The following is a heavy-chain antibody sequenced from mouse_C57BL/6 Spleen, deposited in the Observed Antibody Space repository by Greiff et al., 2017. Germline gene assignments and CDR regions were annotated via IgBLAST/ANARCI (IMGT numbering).Heavy chain of an antibody. CDR3: ARGGYDDPYYFDY. V-gene: IGHV5-4*01. CDR2: ISDGGSYT. Sequence: EVQLVESGGGLVKPGGSLKLSCAASGFTFSSYAMSWVRQTPEKRLEWVATISDGGSYTYYPDNVKGRFTISRDNAKNNLYLQMSHLKSEDTAMYYCARGGYDDPYYFDYWGQGTTLTVSS. J-gene: IGHJ2*01. CDR1: GFTFSSYA. D-gene: IGHD2-2*01.